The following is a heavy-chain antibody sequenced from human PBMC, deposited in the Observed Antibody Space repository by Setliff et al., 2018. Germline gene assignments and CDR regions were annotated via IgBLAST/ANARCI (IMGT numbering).Heavy chain of an antibody. J-gene: IGHJ4*02. CDR3: ARINFYVSSGYYLSLDS. D-gene: IGHD3-22*01. Sequence: SVKVSCKASGGTFRTDGFNWVRQAPGQGLEWMGRIIPVFRSAKYAQKFQGRVTISADESSSTAYMELSSLRSDDTAVYYCARINFYVSSGYYLSLDSWGQGTLVTVSS. CDR1: GGTFRTDG. V-gene: IGHV1-69*13. CDR2: IIPVFRSA.